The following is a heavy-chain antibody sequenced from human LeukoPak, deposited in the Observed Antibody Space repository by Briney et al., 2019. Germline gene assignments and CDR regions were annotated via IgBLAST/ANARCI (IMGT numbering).Heavy chain of an antibody. V-gene: IGHV1-46*01. J-gene: IGHJ3*02. D-gene: IGHD3-22*01. CDR3: ARDPIYYDSSGYSYGDAFDI. CDR1: GYTFTTYK. CDR2: INSSDGDS. Sequence: ASVKVSCKASGYTFTTYKMHWVRQAPGQGLEWVGIINSSDGDSRNAQKFQGRVTMTRDTSTRTVYMELSSLRSEDTAVYYCARDPIYYDSSGYSYGDAFDIWGQGTMVTVSS.